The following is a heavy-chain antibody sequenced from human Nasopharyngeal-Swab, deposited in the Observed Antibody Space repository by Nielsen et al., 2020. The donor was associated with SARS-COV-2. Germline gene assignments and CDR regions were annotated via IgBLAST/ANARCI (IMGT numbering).Heavy chain of an antibody. CDR3: ANDGGSYPPSDY. J-gene: IGHJ4*02. D-gene: IGHD1-26*01. CDR2: ISSSGSTI. Sequence: GESLKISCAASGFTFSDYYMSWIRQAPGKGLEWVSYISSSGSTIYYADSVKGRFTISRDNAKNSLYLQMNSLRAEDTAVYYCANDGGSYPPSDYWGQGTLVTVSS. CDR1: GFTFSDYY. V-gene: IGHV3-11*01.